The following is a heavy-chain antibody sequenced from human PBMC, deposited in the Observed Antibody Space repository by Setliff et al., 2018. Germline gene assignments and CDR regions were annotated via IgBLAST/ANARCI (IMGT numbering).Heavy chain of an antibody. Sequence: ETLSLTCDVSSYSISRGYYWGWIRQAPGKGLEFIGSIYHGGNIVYNPSLESRVTISADTSKNQFSLKLSSVTAADTAVYYCAKGTVGHCSGATCYPFDSWGLGTLVTVS. J-gene: IGHJ4*02. D-gene: IGHD2-2*01. CDR1: SYSISRGYY. V-gene: IGHV4-38-2*01. CDR3: AKGTVGHCSGATCYPFDS. CDR2: IYHGGNI.